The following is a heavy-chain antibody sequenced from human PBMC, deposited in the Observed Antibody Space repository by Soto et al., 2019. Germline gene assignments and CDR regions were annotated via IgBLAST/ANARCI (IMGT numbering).Heavy chain of an antibody. CDR3: AAHYCSGGSCYFGLDFDY. CDR2: IIPICVTA. J-gene: IGHJ4*02. D-gene: IGHD2-15*01. CDR1: GGTFSSYA. Sequence: QVQLLQSGAEVQKPGSSVKVSCKASGGTFSSYAISWERQAAGQGLEWMGGIIPICVTANYAPKFQGRVTITADVPTSTAYLELSSLRSEATAVYYCAAHYCSGGSCYFGLDFDYWCQGTLVTVSS. V-gene: IGHV1-69*01.